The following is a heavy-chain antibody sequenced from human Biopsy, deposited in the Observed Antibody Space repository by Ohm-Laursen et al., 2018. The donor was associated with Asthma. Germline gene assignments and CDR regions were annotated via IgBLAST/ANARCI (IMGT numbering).Heavy chain of an antibody. J-gene: IGHJ6*02. V-gene: IGHV3-33*08. CDR3: ARGGLGYCSSTSCYQNYYYGMDV. Sequence: SLRLSCTASGFTFSSYGMHWVRQAPGKGLEWVAVIWYDGSNKHYADSVKGRFTISRDNSKNTLYLQMNSLRAEDTAVYYCARGGLGYCSSTSCYQNYYYGMDVRGQGTTVTVSS. CDR2: IWYDGSNK. CDR1: GFTFSSYG. D-gene: IGHD2-2*01.